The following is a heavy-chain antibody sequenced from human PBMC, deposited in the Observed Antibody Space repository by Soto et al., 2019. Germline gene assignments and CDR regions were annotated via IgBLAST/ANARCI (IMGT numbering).Heavy chain of an antibody. J-gene: IGHJ6*03. Sequence: QVQLLESGGGLVKPGGSLRLSCAASGFTFSDYYMSWIRQAPGKGLEWVSYISSSGSTIYYADSVKGRFTISRDNAKNSLYLQMNSLRAADTGVYYWARMGLVVRNDSYSYYYIDGWGKGTTVTVSS. V-gene: IGHV3-11*04. CDR2: ISSSGSTI. CDR1: GFTFSDYY. D-gene: IGHD3-10*01. CDR3: ARMGLVVRNDSYSYYYIDG.